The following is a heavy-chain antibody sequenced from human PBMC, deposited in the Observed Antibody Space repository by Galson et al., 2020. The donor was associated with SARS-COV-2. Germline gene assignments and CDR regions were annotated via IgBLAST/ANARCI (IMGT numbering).Heavy chain of an antibody. CDR3: ARGNSRHSSGYYWYPYYYYGMDV. CDR1: GGSFSGYY. V-gene: IGHV4-34*01. J-gene: IGHJ6*02. Sequence: SETLSLTCAVYGGSFSGYYWSWIRQPPGKGLEWIGEINHSGSTNYNPSLKSRVTISVDTSKNQFSLKLSSVTAADTAVYYCARGNSRHSSGYYWYPYYYYGMDVWGQGTTVTVSS. CDR2: INHSGST. D-gene: IGHD3-22*01.